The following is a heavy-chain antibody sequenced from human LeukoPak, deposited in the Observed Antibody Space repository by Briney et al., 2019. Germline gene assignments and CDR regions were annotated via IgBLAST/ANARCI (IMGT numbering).Heavy chain of an antibody. V-gene: IGHV3-23*01. CDR1: GFTFSSYA. Sequence: PGGSLRLSCAASGFTFSSYAMSWVRQAPGKGLEWVSAISGSGGSTYYADSVKGRFTISRDNSKNTLYLQMNSLRAEDTAVYYCAKSRDYVWGSYRPFDYWGQGTLVTVSS. CDR2: ISGSGGST. CDR3: AKSRDYVWGSYRPFDY. J-gene: IGHJ4*02. D-gene: IGHD3-16*02.